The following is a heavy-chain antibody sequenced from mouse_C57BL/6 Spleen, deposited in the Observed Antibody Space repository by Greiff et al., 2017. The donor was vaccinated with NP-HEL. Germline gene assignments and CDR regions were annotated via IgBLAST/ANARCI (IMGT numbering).Heavy chain of an antibody. CDR2: SRNKANDYTT. Sequence: EVKLMESGGGLVQSGRSLRLSCATSGFTFSDFYMEWVRQAPGKGLEWIAASRNKANDYTTEYSASVKGRFIVSRDTSQSILYLQMNALRAEDTAIYYCARDGETGLDYWGQGTTLTVSS. V-gene: IGHV7-1*01. CDR3: ARDGETGLDY. CDR1: GFTFSDFY. D-gene: IGHD4-1*01. J-gene: IGHJ2*01.